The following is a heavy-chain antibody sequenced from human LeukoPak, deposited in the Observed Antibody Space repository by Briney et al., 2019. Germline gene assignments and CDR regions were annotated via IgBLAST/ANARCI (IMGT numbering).Heavy chain of an antibody. J-gene: IGHJ5*02. CDR1: GGSISSGGYY. CDR3: ARALGSSGYGWFDP. D-gene: IGHD3-22*01. V-gene: IGHV4-31*03. Sequence: PSQTLSLTCTVSGGSISSGGYYWSWIRQHPGEGLEWIGNIYYSGSTYYNPSLESRLTISVDTSKNQFSLKLSSVTAADTAVYYCARALGSSGYGWFDPWGQGTLVTVSS. CDR2: IYYSGST.